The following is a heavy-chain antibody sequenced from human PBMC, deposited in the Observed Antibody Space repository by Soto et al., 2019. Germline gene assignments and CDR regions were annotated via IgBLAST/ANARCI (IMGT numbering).Heavy chain of an antibody. J-gene: IGHJ5*02. V-gene: IGHV2-5*02. Sequence: SGPTRVNPTQTLTLTCTFSGFSLSTSGVGVGWIRQPPGKALEWLALIYWDDDKRYSPSLKSRLTITKDTPKNQVVLTMNNMDNLDTATYYCAHRTRYCSGGSCYSVGWFDPWGQGTLV. CDR3: AHRTRYCSGGSCYSVGWFDP. CDR1: GFSLSTSGVG. CDR2: IYWDDDK. D-gene: IGHD2-15*01.